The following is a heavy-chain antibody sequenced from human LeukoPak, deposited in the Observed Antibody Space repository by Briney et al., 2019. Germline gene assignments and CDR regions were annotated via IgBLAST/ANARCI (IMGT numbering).Heavy chain of an antibody. CDR3: ARATRIAAAGYRSAGAFDI. J-gene: IGHJ3*02. Sequence: GRSLRLSCAASGFTFSSYAMHWVRQVPGKGLEWVAVISYDGSNKYYADSVKGRFTISRDNSKNTLYLQMNSLRAEDTAVYYCARATRIAAAGYRSAGAFDIWGQGTMVTVSS. D-gene: IGHD6-13*01. CDR2: ISYDGSNK. V-gene: IGHV3-30-3*01. CDR1: GFTFSSYA.